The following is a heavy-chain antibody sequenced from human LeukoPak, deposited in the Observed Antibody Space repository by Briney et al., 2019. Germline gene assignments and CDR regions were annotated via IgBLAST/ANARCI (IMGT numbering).Heavy chain of an antibody. CDR1: GYTFTGYY. Sequence: ASVKVSCKASGYTFTGYYMHWVRQAPGQGLEWMGWINPNSGGTNYAQKFQGRVTMTRDTSISTAYMELSRLRSDDTAVYYCARDNSVGDYAWWFDPWGQGTLVTVSS. V-gene: IGHV1-2*02. J-gene: IGHJ5*02. D-gene: IGHD1-26*01. CDR2: INPNSGGT. CDR3: ARDNSVGDYAWWFDP.